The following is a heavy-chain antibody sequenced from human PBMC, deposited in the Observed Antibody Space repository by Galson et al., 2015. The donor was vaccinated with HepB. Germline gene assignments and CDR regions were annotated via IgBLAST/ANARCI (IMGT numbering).Heavy chain of an antibody. J-gene: IGHJ4*02. Sequence: SLRLSCAASGFTFSSYSMNWVRQAPGKGLEWVSYISSSSSTIYYADSVKGRFTISRDNAKNSLYLQMNSLRDEDTAVYYCAREGGQWLVLPYPYYFDYWGQGTLVTVSS. CDR2: ISSSSSTI. CDR3: AREGGQWLVLPYPYYFDY. V-gene: IGHV3-48*02. D-gene: IGHD6-19*01. CDR1: GFTFSSYS.